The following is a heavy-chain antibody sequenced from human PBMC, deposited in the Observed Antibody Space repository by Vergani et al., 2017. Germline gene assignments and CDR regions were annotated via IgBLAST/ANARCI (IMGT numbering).Heavy chain of an antibody. CDR2: INPSGGST. J-gene: IGHJ4*02. Sequence: QVQLVQSGAEVKKPGASVKVSCKASGYTFTSYYMHWVRQAPGQGLEWMGIINPSGGSTSYAQKFQGRVTMTRDTSTSTVYMELSRLRSEDTAVYYCASADYSGNLPGDYWGQGTLVTVSS. V-gene: IGHV1-46*01. CDR1: GYTFTSYY. D-gene: IGHD4-23*01. CDR3: ASADYSGNLPGDY.